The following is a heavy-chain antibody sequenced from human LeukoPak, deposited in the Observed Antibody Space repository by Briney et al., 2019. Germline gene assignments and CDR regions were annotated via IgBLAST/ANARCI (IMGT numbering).Heavy chain of an antibody. CDR2: IYTSGST. D-gene: IGHD2-21*02. CDR3: ARADTRYCGGDCYDWFDP. Sequence: SETLSLTCTVSGGSISSYYWSWIRQPAGKGLEWIGRIYTSGSTYYNPSLKSRVTISVDTSKNQFSLKLSSVTAADTAVYYCARADTRYCGGDCYDWFDPWGQGTLVTVSS. J-gene: IGHJ5*02. CDR1: GGSISSYY. V-gene: IGHV4-4*07.